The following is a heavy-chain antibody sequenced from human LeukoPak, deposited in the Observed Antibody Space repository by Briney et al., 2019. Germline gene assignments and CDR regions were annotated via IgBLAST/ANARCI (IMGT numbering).Heavy chain of an antibody. CDR1: GGSISSYY. CDR2: IYTSGST. Sequence: SETLSLTCTVSGGSISSYYWSWIRQPAGKGLEWIGRIYTSGSTNYNPSLKSRVTISVDTSKNQFSLKLSSVTAADTAVYYCARDRCSGGSCYSDYYYYMDVWGKGTTVTVSS. D-gene: IGHD2-15*01. CDR3: ARDRCSGGSCYSDYYYYMDV. J-gene: IGHJ6*03. V-gene: IGHV4-4*07.